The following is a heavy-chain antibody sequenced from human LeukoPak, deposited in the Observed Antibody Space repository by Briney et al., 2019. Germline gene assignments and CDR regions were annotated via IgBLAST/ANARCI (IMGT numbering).Heavy chain of an antibody. D-gene: IGHD2-8*02. Sequence: GASVKVSCKASGGTFSSYAISWVRQAPGQGLEWMGRIIPILGIANYAQKFQGRVTITADKSTSTAYMELSSLRSEDTAVYYCARDRVVYQPNWFDPWGQGTRVTVSS. CDR1: GGTFSSYA. J-gene: IGHJ5*02. CDR2: IIPILGIA. V-gene: IGHV1-69*04. CDR3: ARDRVVYQPNWFDP.